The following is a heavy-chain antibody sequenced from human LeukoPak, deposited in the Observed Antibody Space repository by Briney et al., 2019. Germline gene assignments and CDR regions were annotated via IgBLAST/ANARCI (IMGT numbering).Heavy chain of an antibody. J-gene: IGHJ5*02. D-gene: IGHD6-13*01. CDR1: GGSINNYY. Sequence: SETLSLTCTVSGGSINNYYWSWVRQPPGKGLEWIGYIYYSGSTNYNPSLKSRVTISVDTSKNQFSLKLSSVTAADTAVYYCARRALTYSSSWYGWFDPWGQGTLVTVSS. CDR3: ARRALTYSSSWYGWFDP. V-gene: IGHV4-59*08. CDR2: IYYSGST.